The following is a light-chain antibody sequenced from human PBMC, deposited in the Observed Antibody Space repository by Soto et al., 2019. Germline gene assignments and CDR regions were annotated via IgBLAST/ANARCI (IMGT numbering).Light chain of an antibody. CDR3: QQYNNWPHT. CDR2: GAS. J-gene: IGKJ1*01. V-gene: IGKV3-15*01. Sequence: EIVMTQSPATLSVSPGERATLSCRASQSVSGNLAWYQQKPGQAPRLLIYGASTRATAIPARFSGSGSGTDFTLTISSLQSEDFAVYYCQQYNNWPHTFGQGTKVEIK. CDR1: QSVSGN.